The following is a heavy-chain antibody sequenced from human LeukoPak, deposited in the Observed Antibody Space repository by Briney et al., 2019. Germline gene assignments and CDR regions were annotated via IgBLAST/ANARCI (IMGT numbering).Heavy chain of an antibody. CDR1: GFTFSSSA. J-gene: IGHJ4*02. CDR3: AKEGGTGTRFDY. V-gene: IGHV3-23*01. CDR2: ISGSGTGT. D-gene: IGHD1-7*01. Sequence: PGGSLRLSCAASGFTFSSSAMSWARQAPGKGLYWVLAISGSGTGTYYADSVKGRFTISRDNSKNTLYLQMNSLRAEDTAVYYCAKEGGTGTRFDYWGQGTLVTVSS.